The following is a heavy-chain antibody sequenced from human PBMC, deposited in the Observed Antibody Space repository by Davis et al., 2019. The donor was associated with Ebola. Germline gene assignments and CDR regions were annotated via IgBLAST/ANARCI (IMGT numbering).Heavy chain of an antibody. CDR2: INHSGST. CDR1: GGSFSGYY. D-gene: IGHD5/OR15-5a*01. V-gene: IGHV4-34*01. Sequence: SQTLSLTCAVYGGSFSGYYWSWIRQPPGKGLEWIGEINHSGSTNYNPSLKSRVTISVDTSKNQFSLKLSSVTAADTAVYYCARSTVPDYWGQGTLVTVSS. CDR3: ARSTVPDY. J-gene: IGHJ4*02.